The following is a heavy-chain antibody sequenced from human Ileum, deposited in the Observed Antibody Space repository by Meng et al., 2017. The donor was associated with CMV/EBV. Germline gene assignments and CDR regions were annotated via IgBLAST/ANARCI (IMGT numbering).Heavy chain of an antibody. CDR2: TTNSFTT. D-gene: IGHD3-10*01. CDR3: VRGSGTFDY. CDR1: GFTFSDPY. V-gene: IGHV3-72*01. J-gene: IGHJ4*02. Sequence: SLRLSCAASGFTFSDPYMEWVRQAPGKGLEWVGRTTNSFTTEYSASVKGRFTISRDNSKNSLYLQMNDLKIEDTALYFCVRGSGTFDYWGQGTLVTVSS.